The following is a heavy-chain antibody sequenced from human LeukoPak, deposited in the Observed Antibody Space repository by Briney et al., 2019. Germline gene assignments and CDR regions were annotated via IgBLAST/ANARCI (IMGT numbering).Heavy chain of an antibody. J-gene: IGHJ5*02. D-gene: IGHD2-21*01. CDR2: IYTSGST. V-gene: IGHV4-4*09. CDR1: GGSISSYY. Sequence: SETLSLTCTVSGGSISSYYWSWIRQPPGKGLEWIGYIYTSGSTNYNPSLKSRVTISVDTSKNQFSLKLTSVTAADTAVYYCARHITSWFDPWGQGTLVTVSS. CDR3: ARHITSWFDP.